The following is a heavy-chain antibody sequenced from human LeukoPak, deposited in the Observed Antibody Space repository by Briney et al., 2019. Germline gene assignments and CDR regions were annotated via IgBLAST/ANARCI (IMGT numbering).Heavy chain of an antibody. V-gene: IGHV4-59*01. D-gene: IGHD2-2*01. CDR1: GGSISSYY. Sequence: PSETLSLTCTVTGGSISSYYLSWIRQPPGKGLEWIGYIYYSGSTNYNPSLKSRVTISVDTSKNQFSLKLRSVTAADTAVYYCARVPGWYFDLWGRGTLVTVSS. CDR2: IYYSGST. J-gene: IGHJ2*01. CDR3: ARVPGWYFDL.